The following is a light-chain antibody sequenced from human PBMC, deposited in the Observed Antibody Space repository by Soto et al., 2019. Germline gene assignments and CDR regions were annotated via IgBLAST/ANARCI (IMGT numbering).Light chain of an antibody. CDR2: EVS. J-gene: IGLJ3*02. CDR3: SSYTSSSTWV. CDR1: SSDFSSYNY. V-gene: IGLV2-14*01. Sequence: QSALTQPAPVSGSPGQSITISCTGTSSDFSSYNYVSWYQQHPGSTPKLMIYEVSYRPSGVSNRFSGSKSGNTASLTISGLQTEDEAHYYCSSYTSSSTWVFGGGTKVTVL.